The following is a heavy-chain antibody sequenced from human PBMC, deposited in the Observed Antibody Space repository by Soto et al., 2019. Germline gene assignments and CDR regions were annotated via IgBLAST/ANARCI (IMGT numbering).Heavy chain of an antibody. Sequence: SETLSLTCTVSGGSISSSSYYWGWIRQPPGKGLEWIGSIYYSGSTYYNPPLKSRVTISVDTSKNQFSLKLSSVTAADTAVYYCARRMVRGVISSIYSYMDVWGKGTTVTVSS. V-gene: IGHV4-39*01. D-gene: IGHD3-10*01. CDR1: GGSISSSSYY. CDR3: ARRMVRGVISSIYSYMDV. J-gene: IGHJ6*03. CDR2: IYYSGST.